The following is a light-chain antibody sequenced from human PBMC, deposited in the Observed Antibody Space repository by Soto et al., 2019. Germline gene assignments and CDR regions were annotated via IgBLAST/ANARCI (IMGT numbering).Light chain of an antibody. Sequence: QSALTQPASVSGSPGQSITISCTGTSSDVGAYDYVSWYQQYPGKAPKLIIYEVSDRPSGVSYRFSGSKSGNTASLTISGLQAEDEADYYCSSYRSGSTYVFGTGTKLTVL. CDR1: SSDVGAYDY. CDR2: EVS. V-gene: IGLV2-14*01. CDR3: SSYRSGSTYV. J-gene: IGLJ1*01.